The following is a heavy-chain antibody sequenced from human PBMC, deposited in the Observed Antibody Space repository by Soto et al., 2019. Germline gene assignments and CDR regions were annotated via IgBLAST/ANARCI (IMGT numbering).Heavy chain of an antibody. D-gene: IGHD1-20*01. V-gene: IGHV3-30-3*01. CDR1: GFTFSSYA. CDR2: ISYDGSNA. CDR3: ARALDGRYLFDY. Sequence: QVQLVESGGGVVQPGRSLRLSCAASGFTFSSYALHWVRQAPGKGLEWVAVISYDGSNAYYADSLKGRFTTSRDNSKNTLYLQMNSLRAEDTAMYYCARALDGRYLFDYWGQGTLVTVSS. J-gene: IGHJ4*02.